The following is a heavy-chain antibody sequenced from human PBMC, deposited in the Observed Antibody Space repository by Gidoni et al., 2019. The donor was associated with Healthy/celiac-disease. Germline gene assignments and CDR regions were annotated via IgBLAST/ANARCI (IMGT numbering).Heavy chain of an antibody. V-gene: IGHV5-10-1*03. J-gene: IGHJ6*02. Sequence: EVQLVQSGAEVKKPGESLRISCKGSGYSFTSYWISWVRQMPGKGLEWMGRIDPSDSYTNYSPSFQGHVTISADKSISTAYLQWSSLKASDTAMYYCARHGYYDSSGYYYRYYYGMDVWGQGTTVTVSS. CDR3: ARHGYYDSSGYYYRYYYGMDV. CDR2: IDPSDSYT. CDR1: GYSFTSYW. D-gene: IGHD3-22*01.